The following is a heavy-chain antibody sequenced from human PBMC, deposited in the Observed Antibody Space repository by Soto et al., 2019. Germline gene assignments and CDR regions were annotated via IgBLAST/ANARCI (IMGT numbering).Heavy chain of an antibody. CDR2: IYYSGST. CDR3: ARRWVGYSSTSNWFDP. D-gene: IGHD6-19*01. V-gene: IGHV4-59*01. J-gene: IGHJ5*02. Sequence: QVQLQESGPGLVKPSETLSLTCTVSGGSISSYYWSWIRQPPGKGLEWIGYIYYSGSTNYNPSLKSRVTRSGDTSKSQFSLKLSSVTAADTAVYYWARRWVGYSSTSNWFDPWGQGTLVTVSS. CDR1: GGSISSYY.